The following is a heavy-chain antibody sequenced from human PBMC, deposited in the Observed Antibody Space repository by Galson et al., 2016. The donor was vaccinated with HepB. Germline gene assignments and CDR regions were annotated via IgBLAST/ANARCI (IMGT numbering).Heavy chain of an antibody. J-gene: IGHJ4*02. CDR2: IKQDESEK. Sequence: SLRLSCAASGFTFTTYWMSWVRQAPGKGLEWVANIKQDESEKFYVDSVKGRFTVSRDNAKNSLFLQMRSLTAEDTAVYFCATFIEEHSSFESWGQGTLVTVSS. CDR3: ATFIEEHSSFES. CDR1: GFTFTTYW. V-gene: IGHV3-7*01. D-gene: IGHD1/OR15-1a*01.